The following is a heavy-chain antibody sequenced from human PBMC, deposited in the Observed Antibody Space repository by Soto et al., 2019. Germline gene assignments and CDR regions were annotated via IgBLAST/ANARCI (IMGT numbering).Heavy chain of an antibody. Sequence: ATLKESGPVLVKSTETLTLTCSVSGFSLNDAQVGVAWIRQTPGKALEWLALISSVDAKSYNPSLKTRLSISQVTSNSLVVLTVTNVSPVDTATYFCARAQNLFGSSDWLDPWVRGTLVTVS. V-gene: IGHV2-26*01. CDR1: GFSLNDAQVG. CDR2: ISSVDAK. D-gene: IGHD2-15*01. CDR3: ARAQNLFGSSDWLDP. J-gene: IGHJ5*02.